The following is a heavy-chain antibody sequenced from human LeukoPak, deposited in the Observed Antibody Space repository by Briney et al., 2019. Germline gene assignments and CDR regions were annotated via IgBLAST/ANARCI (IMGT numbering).Heavy chain of an antibody. CDR1: GFTFSSYS. D-gene: IGHD3-22*01. J-gene: IGHJ6*02. V-gene: IGHV3-21*01. Sequence: GGSLRLSCAASGFTFSSYSMNWVRQAPGKGLEWVSSISSSSSYIYYADSVKGRFTIYRDNAKTSLYLQMNSLRAEDTAVYYCASGRGPYDSSGYVMDVWGQGTTVTVSS. CDR3: ASGRGPYDSSGYVMDV. CDR2: ISSSSSYI.